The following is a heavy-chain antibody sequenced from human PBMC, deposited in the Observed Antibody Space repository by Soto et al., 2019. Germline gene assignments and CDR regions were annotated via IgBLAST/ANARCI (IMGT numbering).Heavy chain of an antibody. CDR3: VRQYYAVWSDYHDFAY. Sequence: QVPLVQSGAEVKRPGASVKVSCKASGYTFTKYDISWVRQAPGQGLEWLGLISPNSGRPSYAQKFEGRVTMTTDTSTTTAYLELRRLRSDDTAVYYCVRQYYAVWSDYHDFAYWGQGTLVTVSS. D-gene: IGHD3-3*01. J-gene: IGHJ4*02. V-gene: IGHV1-18*04. CDR2: ISPNSGRP. CDR1: GYTFTKYD.